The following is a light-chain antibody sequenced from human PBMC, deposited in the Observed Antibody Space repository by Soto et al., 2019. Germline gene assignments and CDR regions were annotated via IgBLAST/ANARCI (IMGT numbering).Light chain of an antibody. V-gene: IGLV2-23*01. CDR2: EGS. CDR3: CSYAGREV. J-gene: IGLJ2*01. CDR1: SSDVGSYNL. Sequence: QSVLTQPASVSGSPRQSITISCTGTSSDVGSYNLVSWYQQHPGKAPKLMIYEGSKRPSGVSNRFSGSKSGNTASLTISGLQAEDEADYYCCSYAGREVFGGGTKLTVL.